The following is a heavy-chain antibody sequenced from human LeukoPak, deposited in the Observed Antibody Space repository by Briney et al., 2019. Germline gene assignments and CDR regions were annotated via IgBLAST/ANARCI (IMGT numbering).Heavy chain of an antibody. CDR1: GGSISSYY. CDR2: IYTSGST. V-gene: IGHV4-4*07. J-gene: IGHJ5*02. Sequence: PSQTLSLTCTVSGGSISSYYWSWIRQPAGKGLEWIGRIYTSGSTNYNPSLKSRVTMSVDTSKNQFSLKLSSVTAADTAVYYCAREGDSSGYYLSNWFDPWGQGTLVTVSS. CDR3: AREGDSSGYYLSNWFDP. D-gene: IGHD3-22*01.